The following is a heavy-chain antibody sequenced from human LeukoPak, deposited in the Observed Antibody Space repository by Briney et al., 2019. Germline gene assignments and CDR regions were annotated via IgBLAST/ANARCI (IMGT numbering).Heavy chain of an antibody. CDR1: GYTFAGYF. Sequence: ASVKVSXKASGYTFAGYFIHWVRQAPGQGLEWMGRINPNSGDTEYAPKFQGWVTMTRDTSISTAYVEVRRLISDDTAVYYCARDLASTSNWEFDFWGQGTLVIVSP. D-gene: IGHD1-26*01. CDR3: ARDLASTSNWEFDF. CDR2: INPNSGDT. J-gene: IGHJ4*02. V-gene: IGHV1-2*04.